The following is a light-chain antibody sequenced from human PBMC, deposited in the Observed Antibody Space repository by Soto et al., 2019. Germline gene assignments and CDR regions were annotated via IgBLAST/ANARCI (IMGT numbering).Light chain of an antibody. J-gene: IGLJ7*01. V-gene: IGLV4-69*01. Sequence: QAVVTQSPSASASLGASVKLTCTLSSGHSSYAIAWHQQQPEKGPRYLMKLNSDGSHSKGDGIPDRFSGSSSGTERYLTISSLQSEDEADYYCQTWGTGPAVFGGGTQLPSS. CDR2: LNSDGSH. CDR3: QTWGTGPAV. CDR1: SGHSSYA.